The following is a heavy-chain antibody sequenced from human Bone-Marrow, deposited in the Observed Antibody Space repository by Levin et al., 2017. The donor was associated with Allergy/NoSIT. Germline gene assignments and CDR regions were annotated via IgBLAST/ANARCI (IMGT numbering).Heavy chain of an antibody. CDR1: GGAIGGSYY. CDR3: ARDSSGDAFDI. V-gene: IGHV4-31*03. Sequence: ASETLSLTCTVSGGAIGGSYYWTWIRHHPRKGLEWIGYIFENGNTNYNPSLKSRLVISLDTSKNQFSLKLTSVTAADTAVYYCARDSSGDAFDIWGQGTVVTVSS. D-gene: IGHD3-22*01. CDR2: IFENGNT. J-gene: IGHJ3*02.